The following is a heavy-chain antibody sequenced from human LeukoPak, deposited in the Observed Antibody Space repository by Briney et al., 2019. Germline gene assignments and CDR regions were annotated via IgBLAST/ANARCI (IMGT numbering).Heavy chain of an antibody. CDR2: ISRSTTYI. CDR1: GFTFSSYS. Sequence: GGSLRLSCAASGFTFSSYSMNWVRQAPGKGLEWVSSISRSTTYIYYADSVKGRFTISRDNAKNSLHLQINSLRAEDTAVYYCARVLTPMVHFDYWGQGTLVTVSS. V-gene: IGHV3-21*01. J-gene: IGHJ4*02. CDR3: ARVLTPMVHFDY. D-gene: IGHD3-10*01.